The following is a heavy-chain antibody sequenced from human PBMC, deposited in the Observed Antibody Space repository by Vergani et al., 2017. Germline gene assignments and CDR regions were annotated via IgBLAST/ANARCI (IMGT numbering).Heavy chain of an antibody. CDR3: ARKKSCYDSSGYYTYYYYGMDV. CDR1: GYTFTSYD. V-gene: IGHV1-8*01. J-gene: IGHJ6*02. CDR2: MNPNSGNT. D-gene: IGHD3-22*01. Sequence: QVQLVQSGAEVKTPGASVKVSCKASGYTFTSYDINWVRQATGQGLEWMGWMNPNSGNTGYAQKFQGRVTMTRNTSISTAYMELSSLRSEDTAVYYCARKKSCYDSSGYYTYYYYGMDVWGQGTTVTVSS.